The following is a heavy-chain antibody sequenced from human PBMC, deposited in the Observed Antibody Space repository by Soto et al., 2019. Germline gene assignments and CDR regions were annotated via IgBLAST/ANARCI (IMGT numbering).Heavy chain of an antibody. CDR1: GFTFSSYA. D-gene: IGHD3-22*01. Sequence: PGGSLRLSCAASGFTFSSYAMSWVRQAPGKGLEWVSAISGSGGSTYYADSVKGRFTISRDNSKNTLYLQMNSLRAEDTAVYYCAKGKYYYDSSGYRYFDYWGQGTLVTVSS. CDR2: ISGSGGST. J-gene: IGHJ4*02. CDR3: AKGKYYYDSSGYRYFDY. V-gene: IGHV3-23*01.